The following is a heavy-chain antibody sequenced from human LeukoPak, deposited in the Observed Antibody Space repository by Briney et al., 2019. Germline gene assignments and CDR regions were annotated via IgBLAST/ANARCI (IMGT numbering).Heavy chain of an antibody. CDR3: TTATPHYFGSGSYSDTRYYFDS. CDR2: TQSKTDGGTT. V-gene: IGHV3-15*01. D-gene: IGHD3-10*01. Sequence: GGSLRLSCAASGFPFSNTWMSWVRQAPGRGLEWVGRTQSKTDGGTTDYAAAVKGRFTISRDDSKNTLYLQMNSLKSEDTAVYYCTTATPHYFGSGSYSDTRYYFDSWGQGTLVTVSS. CDR1: GFPFSNTW. J-gene: IGHJ4*02.